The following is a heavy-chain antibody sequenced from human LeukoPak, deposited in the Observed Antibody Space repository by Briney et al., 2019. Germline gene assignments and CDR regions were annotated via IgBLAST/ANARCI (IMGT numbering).Heavy chain of an antibody. V-gene: IGHV4-59*12. CDR2: IYYSGST. CDR3: ARGAGIAVAGTGHY. J-gene: IGHJ4*02. D-gene: IGHD6-19*01. CDR1: GGSISSYY. Sequence: PSETLSLTCTVSGGSISSYYWSWIRQPPGKGLEWIGYIYYSGSTNYNPSLKSRVTISVDTSKNQFSLKLSSVTAADTAVYYCARGAGIAVAGTGHYWGQGTLVTVSS.